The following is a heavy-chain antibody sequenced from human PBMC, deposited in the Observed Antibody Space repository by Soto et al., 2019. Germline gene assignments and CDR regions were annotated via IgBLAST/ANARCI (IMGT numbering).Heavy chain of an antibody. CDR2: INAGNGNT. CDR1: GYTFTSYA. CDR3: AREGLLWFGELSYYGMDV. D-gene: IGHD3-10*01. V-gene: IGHV1-3*01. Sequence: ASVKVSWKASGYTFTSYAMHWVRQAPGQRLEWMGWINAGNGNTKYSQKFQGRVTITRDTSASTAYMELSSLRSEDTAVYYCAREGLLWFGELSYYGMDVWGQGTTVTVSS. J-gene: IGHJ6*02.